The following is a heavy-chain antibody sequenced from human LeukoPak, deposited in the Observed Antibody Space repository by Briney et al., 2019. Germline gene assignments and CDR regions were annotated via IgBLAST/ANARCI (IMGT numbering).Heavy chain of an antibody. CDR1: GYTFTGYY. D-gene: IGHD2-15*01. Sequence: GASVKVSCKASGYTFTGYYMHWVRQAPGQGLEWMGWINPNSGGTNYAQTFQGRVTMTRDTSISTAYMELSRLRSDDTAVYYCARDWRIGYCSGGSCSGMDVWGQGTTVTVSS. J-gene: IGHJ6*02. CDR2: INPNSGGT. CDR3: ARDWRIGYCSGGSCSGMDV. V-gene: IGHV1-2*02.